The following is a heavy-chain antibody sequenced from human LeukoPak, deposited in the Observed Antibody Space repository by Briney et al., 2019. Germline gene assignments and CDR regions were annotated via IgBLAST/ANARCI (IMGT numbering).Heavy chain of an antibody. CDR2: ISYDGSNK. CDR3: AKDRYCGTTSCSGSFDS. J-gene: IGHJ4*02. CDR1: GFTFSSYA. D-gene: IGHD2-2*01. V-gene: IGHV3-30-3*01. Sequence: GGSLRLSCAASGFTFSSYAMHWVRQAPGKGLEWVAVISYDGSNKYYADSVKGRFTISRDNSKNTLYLQMNSLRAEDTAVYYCAKDRYCGTTSCSGSFDSWGRGTLVSVSS.